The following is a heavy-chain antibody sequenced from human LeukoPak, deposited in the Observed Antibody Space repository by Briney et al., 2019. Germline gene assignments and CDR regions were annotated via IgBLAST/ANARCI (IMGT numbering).Heavy chain of an antibody. CDR3: AKGDGINHYHWFDP. J-gene: IGHJ5*02. V-gene: IGHV3-23*01. CDR1: GFTFSSYA. Sequence: GGSLRLSCSASGFTFSSYAMNWVRQAPGKGLEWVSGISGGGDRTYYADSVKGRFTTSRDNSKSTLYLQMNSLRVEDTALYYCAKGDGINHYHWFDPWGQGTQVTVSS. CDR2: ISGGGDRT. D-gene: IGHD2-21*02.